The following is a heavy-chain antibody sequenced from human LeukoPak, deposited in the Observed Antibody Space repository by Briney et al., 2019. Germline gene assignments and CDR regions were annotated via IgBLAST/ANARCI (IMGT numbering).Heavy chain of an antibody. D-gene: IGHD3-10*01. J-gene: IGHJ5*02. Sequence: PGGSLRLSCAASGFTFSSYWMHWVRQAPGKGLVWVSRINSDGGSTSYADSVKGRFTISRDNAKNTLYLQMNSLRAEDTAVYYCARARGANWFDPWGQGTLVTVSS. V-gene: IGHV3-74*01. CDR3: ARARGANWFDP. CDR1: GFTFSSYW. CDR2: INSDGGST.